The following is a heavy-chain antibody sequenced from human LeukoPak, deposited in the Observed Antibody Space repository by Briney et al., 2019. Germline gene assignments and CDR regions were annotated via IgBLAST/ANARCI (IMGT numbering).Heavy chain of an antibody. CDR3: ARITYDLMRRNYNGMDV. CDR2: IDWDNDK. Sequence: ESGPALAKPTQTLTLTCTFSGFSLSTSGMCVSWIRQSPGKALEWLALIDWDNDKYYSTSLKTRLTISKDTSKNQVVLTMTNMDPVDTATYYCARITYDLMRRNYNGMDVWGKGTTVTVSS. J-gene: IGHJ6*04. CDR1: GFSLSTSGMC. D-gene: IGHD3-3*01. V-gene: IGHV2-70*01.